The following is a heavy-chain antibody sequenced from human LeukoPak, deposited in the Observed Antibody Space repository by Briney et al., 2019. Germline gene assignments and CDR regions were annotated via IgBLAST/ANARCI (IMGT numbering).Heavy chain of an antibody. V-gene: IGHV1-69*05. Sequence: SVKVSRKASGGTFSSYAISWVRQAPGQGLEWMGGIIPIFGTANYAQKFQGRVTITTDESTSTAYMELSSLRSEDTAVYYCARTHRHRHSSSPDWGQGTLVTVSS. J-gene: IGHJ4*02. CDR2: IIPIFGTA. CDR3: ARTHRHRHSSSPD. D-gene: IGHD6-6*01. CDR1: GGTFSSYA.